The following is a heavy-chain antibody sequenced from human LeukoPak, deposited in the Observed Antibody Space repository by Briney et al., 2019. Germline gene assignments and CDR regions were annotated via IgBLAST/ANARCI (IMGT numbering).Heavy chain of an antibody. V-gene: IGHV3-9*01. D-gene: IGHD3-22*01. J-gene: IGHJ6*02. CDR3: AQALRDSSGFYIYYGMDV. CDR1: GFTFDDYA. CDR2: ITWNSRIV. Sequence: PGRSLRLSCAASGFTFDDYAMYWVRQAPGKGLEWVSGITWNSRIVAYADSVKGRFTISRDNAKNSLYLQMNSLRAEDTALYYCAQALRDSSGFYIYYGMDVWGQGTTVTVAS.